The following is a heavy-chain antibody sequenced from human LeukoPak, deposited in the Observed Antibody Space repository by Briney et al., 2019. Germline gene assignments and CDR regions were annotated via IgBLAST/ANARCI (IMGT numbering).Heavy chain of an antibody. CDR3: TRDRQVGSNIDVFDL. CDR1: GFSFSSYN. J-gene: IGHJ3*01. D-gene: IGHD1-26*01. V-gene: IGHV3-21*01. Sequence: GGSLRLSCAAPGFSFSSYNMKWVRQAPGKGLEWVSSISIRGSYIYYSDSVKGRFTISRDNANNSVYLQINSLRAEDTAVYYCTRDRQVGSNIDVFDLWGQGTMVTVSS. CDR2: ISIRGSYI.